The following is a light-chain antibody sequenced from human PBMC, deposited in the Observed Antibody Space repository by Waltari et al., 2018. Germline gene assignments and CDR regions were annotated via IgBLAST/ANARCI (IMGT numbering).Light chain of an antibody. Sequence: DLQMNQSPSLLSASVGKRVTTTRRASQSISTWLAWYQQKPGKAPKVLIYKSFTLQSGVPSRFSGSGSGTEFSLTISSLQPDDFATYYCQQYSIWPYTFGQGTTLEI. CDR1: QSISTW. V-gene: IGKV1-5*03. CDR2: KSF. CDR3: QQYSIWPYT. J-gene: IGKJ2*01.